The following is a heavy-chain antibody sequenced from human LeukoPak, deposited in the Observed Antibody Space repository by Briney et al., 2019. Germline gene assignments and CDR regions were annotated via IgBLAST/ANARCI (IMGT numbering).Heavy chain of an antibody. Sequence: PSETLSLTCTVSGGSIGSGGYYWSWIRQPPGKGLEWIGYIYHSGSTYYNPSLKSRVTISVDRSKNQFSLKLSSVTAADTAVYYCARDRREYIAAAGPPDFDYWGQGTLVTVSS. D-gene: IGHD6-13*01. V-gene: IGHV4-30-2*01. CDR1: GGSIGSGGYY. J-gene: IGHJ4*02. CDR2: IYHSGST. CDR3: ARDRREYIAAAGPPDFDY.